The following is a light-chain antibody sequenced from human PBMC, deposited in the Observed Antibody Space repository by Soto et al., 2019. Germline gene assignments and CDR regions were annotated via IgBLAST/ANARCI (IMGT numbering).Light chain of an antibody. CDR3: QQYNNWPRT. Sequence: EIVLTHSPGTLSLSPGERATLSCRASQSVSSSYLAWYHQKPGQAPRLLIYGASTRATGMPARFSGSGSGTEFTLIISSLQSEDFAVYYCQQYNNWPRTFGQGTRLEIK. CDR1: QSVSSSY. CDR2: GAS. J-gene: IGKJ5*01. V-gene: IGKV3-15*01.